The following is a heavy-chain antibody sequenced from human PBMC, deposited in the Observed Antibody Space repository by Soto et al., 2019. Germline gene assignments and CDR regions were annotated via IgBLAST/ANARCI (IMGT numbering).Heavy chain of an antibody. CDR1: GGSISSYY. Sequence: QVQLQESGPELAKPSETLSLTCTVSGGSISSYYWSWIRQPPGKGLEWIGYISYSGSTNYNPSLKSRVTISVDASKNQCSLKLTSVTAEDTSVYYCARRYGYSFDYWGQGTLVTVSS. J-gene: IGHJ4*02. CDR2: ISYSGST. D-gene: IGHD1-1*01. CDR3: ARRYGYSFDY. V-gene: IGHV4-59*12.